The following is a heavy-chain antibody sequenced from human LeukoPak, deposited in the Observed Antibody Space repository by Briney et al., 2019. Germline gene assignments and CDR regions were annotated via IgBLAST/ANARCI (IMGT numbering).Heavy chain of an antibody. CDR2: ISSSGSTI. Sequence: GGSLRLSCAASGFTFSSYEMNWVRQAPGKGLEWVPYISSSGSTIYYADSVKGRFTISRDNGKNSLYLQMNSLRAEDTAVYYCAKDSNWNDGKFDPWGQGTLVTVSS. CDR3: AKDSNWNDGKFDP. V-gene: IGHV3-48*03. D-gene: IGHD1-20*01. J-gene: IGHJ5*02. CDR1: GFTFSSYE.